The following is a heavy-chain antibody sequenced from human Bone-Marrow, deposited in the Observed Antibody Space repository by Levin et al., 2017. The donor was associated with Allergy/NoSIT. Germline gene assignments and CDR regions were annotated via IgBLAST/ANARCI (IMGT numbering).Heavy chain of an antibody. Sequence: SCAASGFTFSSYAMHWVRQAPGKGLEWVAVISYDGSNKYYADSVKGRFTISRDNSKNTLYLQMNSLRAEDTAVYYCARDPGYSSGWYDYWGQGTLVTVSS. D-gene: IGHD6-19*01. CDR2: ISYDGSNK. J-gene: IGHJ4*02. V-gene: IGHV3-30-3*01. CDR1: GFTFSSYA. CDR3: ARDPGYSSGWYDY.